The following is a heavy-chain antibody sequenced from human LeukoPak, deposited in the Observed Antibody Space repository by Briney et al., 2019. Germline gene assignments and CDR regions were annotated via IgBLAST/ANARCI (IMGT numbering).Heavy chain of an antibody. CDR2: IYYSGST. J-gene: IGHJ6*03. D-gene: IGHD2-15*01. V-gene: IGHV4-59*01. CDR3: ARWFCSGACYYMDV. Sequence: SETLSLTCTVSVGSITSYYWSWIRQPPGKGLEYIGHIYYSGSTAYNPSLRSRVTISVDTSKNQFSLKLNSVSAADTAMYFCARWFCSGACYYMDVWGKGTTVTVSS. CDR1: VGSITSYY.